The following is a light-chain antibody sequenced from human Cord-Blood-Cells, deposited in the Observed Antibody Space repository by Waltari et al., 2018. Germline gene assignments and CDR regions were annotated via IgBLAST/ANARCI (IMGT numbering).Light chain of an antibody. J-gene: IGKJ5*01. CDR1: QGTSSY. V-gene: IGKV1-39*01. Sequence: DIQMPQSPSSLSPSVVDRVTIPCRPSQGTSSYLNWYQQKPGKAPKLLIYAASSVQSGVPASFSGSGSGTDFTLTISSRQPEDFATYYCQQSYSTALSSGEGTRLEIK. CDR2: AAS. CDR3: QQSYSTALS.